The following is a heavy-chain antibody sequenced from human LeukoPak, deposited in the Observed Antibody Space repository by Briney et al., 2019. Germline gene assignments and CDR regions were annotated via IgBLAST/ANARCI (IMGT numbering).Heavy chain of an antibody. V-gene: IGHV1-69*04. CDR2: IIPILGIA. Sequence: GSSVKVSCKASGGTFSSYAISWVRQAPGQGLEWMGRIIPILGIANYAQKFQGRVTITADKSTSTAYMELSSLRSKDTAVYYCARDIVVVVAESHYGMDVWGQGTTVTVSS. D-gene: IGHD2-15*01. CDR3: ARDIVVVVAESHYGMDV. CDR1: GGTFSSYA. J-gene: IGHJ6*02.